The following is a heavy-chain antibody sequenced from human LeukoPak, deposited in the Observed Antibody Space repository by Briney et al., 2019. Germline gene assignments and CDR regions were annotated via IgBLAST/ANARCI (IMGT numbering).Heavy chain of an antibody. V-gene: IGHV4-59*12. CDR3: ARDRGRSGFDY. CDR1: GGSISSYY. CDR2: IYYSGST. Sequence: PSETLSLTCTVSGGSISSYYWSWIRQPPGKGLEWIGYIYYSGSTNYNPSLKSRVTMSGDTSKNQFSLKLRSVIAADTAVYYCARDRGRSGFDYWGQGTLVTVSS. D-gene: IGHD3-10*01. J-gene: IGHJ4*02.